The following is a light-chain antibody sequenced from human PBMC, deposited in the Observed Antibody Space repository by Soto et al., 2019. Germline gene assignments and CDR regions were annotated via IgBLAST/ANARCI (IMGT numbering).Light chain of an antibody. CDR3: SSYKGSSAPV. J-gene: IGLJ3*02. Sequence: QSALTQPASVSGSPGQSITISCTGTSSDVGGYNYVSWYQHHPGTAPKLMIYEVSNRPSGVSNRFSGSKSGNTASLTISGLQDEDEADYCCSSYKGSSAPVFGGGTKLTVL. V-gene: IGLV2-14*01. CDR2: EVS. CDR1: SSDVGGYNY.